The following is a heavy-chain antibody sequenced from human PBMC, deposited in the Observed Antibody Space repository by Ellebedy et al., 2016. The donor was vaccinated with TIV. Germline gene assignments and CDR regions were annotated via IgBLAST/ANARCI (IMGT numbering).Heavy chain of an antibody. D-gene: IGHD4-17*01. Sequence: GGSLRLSXVASGFTFDDYAIHWVRQAPGKGLEWVSGISWDSGSIYYADSVKGRFTVSRDNAKNSLYLQMNSLRPEDTALYYCAKDRMPTGYYFDFWGQGTLVTVSS. J-gene: IGHJ4*02. CDR1: GFTFDDYA. V-gene: IGHV3-9*01. CDR2: ISWDSGSI. CDR3: AKDRMPTGYYFDF.